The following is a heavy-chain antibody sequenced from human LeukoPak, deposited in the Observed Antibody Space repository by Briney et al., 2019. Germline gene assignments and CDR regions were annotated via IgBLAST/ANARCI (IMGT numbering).Heavy chain of an antibody. Sequence: GGSLRLSCAASGFTFSSYSMNWVRQAPGKGLEWVSSISSSSSYIYYADSVKGRFTISRDNAKNSLYLQMNGLRAEDTAVYYCARGMYSSSSPFDYWGQGTLVTVSS. V-gene: IGHV3-21*01. CDR2: ISSSSSYI. CDR1: GFTFSSYS. D-gene: IGHD6-6*01. J-gene: IGHJ4*02. CDR3: ARGMYSSSSPFDY.